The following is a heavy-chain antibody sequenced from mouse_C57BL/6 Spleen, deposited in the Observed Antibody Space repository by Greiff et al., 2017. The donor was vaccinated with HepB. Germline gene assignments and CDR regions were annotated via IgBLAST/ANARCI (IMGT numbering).Heavy chain of an antibody. V-gene: IGHV5-17*01. CDR2: ISSGSSNI. J-gene: IGHJ4*01. D-gene: IGHD5-2*01. CDR1: GFTFSDYG. Sequence: EVQVVESGGGLVKPGGSLKLSCAASGFTFSDYGMHWVRQAPEKGLEWVAYISSGSSNIYYADTVKGRFTISRDNAKKTLFLQMTSLRSEDTAMYYCGRGGNNYDYAMDYRGQGTSVTVSS. CDR3: GRGGNNYDYAMDY.